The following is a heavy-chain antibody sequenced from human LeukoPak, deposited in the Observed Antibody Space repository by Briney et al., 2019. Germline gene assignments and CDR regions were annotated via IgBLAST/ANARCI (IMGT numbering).Heavy chain of an antibody. V-gene: IGHV4-34*01. CDR3: ARDLRGDGGHFDY. CDR1: GGSFSGYY. D-gene: IGHD4-23*01. J-gene: IGHJ4*02. CDR2: INHSGST. Sequence: PSETLSLTCAVYGGSFSGYYWSWIRQPPGKGLEWIGEINHSGSTNYNPSLKSRVTISVDTSKNHFSLKLSSVTATDTAVYYCARDLRGDGGHFDYWGQGTLVTVSS.